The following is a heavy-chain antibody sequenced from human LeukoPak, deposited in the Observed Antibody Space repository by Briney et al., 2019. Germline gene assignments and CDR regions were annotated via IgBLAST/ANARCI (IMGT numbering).Heavy chain of an antibody. CDR3: ATTNDGGGYQWGDFFDF. CDR1: GGTSNSHA. V-gene: IGHV1-69*04. CDR2: IIPNLGTT. J-gene: IGHJ4*02. D-gene: IGHD3-22*01. Sequence: GASVKVSCKASGGTSNSHAISWVRQAPGQGLEWMGRIIPNLGTTNRAQNFQDRVTLTADKSTNPAYMELTSLTSDDTAVYYCATTNDGGGYQWGDFFDFWGQGTLVTVSS.